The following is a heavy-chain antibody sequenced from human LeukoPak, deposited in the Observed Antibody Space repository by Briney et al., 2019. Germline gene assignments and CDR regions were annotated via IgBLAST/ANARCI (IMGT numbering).Heavy chain of an antibody. J-gene: IGHJ4*02. D-gene: IGHD4-17*01. Sequence: PGGSLTLSCAASGFTFSSYAMSWLRQAPGQGLEWVSAISGGGGSTSYADSVKGRFTISRDNSKNTLYLQMNSLRAEDTAVYYCANGDLDYWGQGTLVTVSS. CDR3: ANGDLDY. CDR2: ISGGGGST. CDR1: GFTFSSYA. V-gene: IGHV3-23*01.